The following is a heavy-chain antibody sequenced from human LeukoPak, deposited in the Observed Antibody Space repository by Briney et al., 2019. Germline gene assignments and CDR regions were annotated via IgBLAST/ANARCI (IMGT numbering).Heavy chain of an antibody. CDR3: ARALHSSSWQTTSDAFDI. CDR2: IIPILGIA. CDR1: GGTFSSYA. Sequence: ASVKVSCKASGGTFSSYAISWVRQAPGQGLEWMGRIIPILGIANYAQKFQGRVTITADKSTSTAYMELSSLRSEDTAVYYCARALHSSSWQTTSDAFDIWGQGTMVTVSS. V-gene: IGHV1-69*04. J-gene: IGHJ3*02. D-gene: IGHD6-13*01.